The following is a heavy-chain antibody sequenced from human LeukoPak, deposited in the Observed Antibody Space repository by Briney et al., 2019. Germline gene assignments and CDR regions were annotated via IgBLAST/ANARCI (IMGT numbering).Heavy chain of an antibody. V-gene: IGHV3-21*01. D-gene: IGHD5-12*01. CDR2: ISSSSSYI. Sequence: PGGSLRLSCAASGFTFSSYSMNWVRQAPGKGLEWVSSISSSSSYIYCADSVKGRFTISRDNAKNSLYLQMNSLRAEDTAVYYCARDGGYSGYDFDYWGQGTLVTVSS. J-gene: IGHJ4*02. CDR1: GFTFSSYS. CDR3: ARDGGYSGYDFDY.